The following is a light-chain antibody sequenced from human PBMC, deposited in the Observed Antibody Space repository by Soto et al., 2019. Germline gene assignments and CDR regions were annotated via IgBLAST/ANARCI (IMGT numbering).Light chain of an antibody. CDR3: AAWDDILNGWV. V-gene: IGLV1-44*01. J-gene: IGLJ3*02. CDR1: SSNIGDNT. Sequence: QSVLTQPPSASGTPGQRLTIPCSGSSSNIGDNTVHWYQQFPGAAPKLLIYISSQRPSGVPDRFSGSKSGSSASLAITGLRSEDEADYYCAAWDDILNGWVFGGGTKVTVL. CDR2: ISS.